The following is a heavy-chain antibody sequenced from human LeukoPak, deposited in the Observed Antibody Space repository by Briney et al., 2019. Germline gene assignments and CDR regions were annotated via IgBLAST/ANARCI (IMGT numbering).Heavy chain of an antibody. D-gene: IGHD3-10*01. J-gene: IGHJ4*02. CDR3: AKDHGSGSYLFDY. CDR1: GFTFSTYA. Sequence: QPGGSVRLSCAASGFTFSTYAMSWVRQAPGKGLEWVSTVSGSGGSTYYADSVKGRLTISRDNSKNTLYLQMNSLRAEDTAAYYCAKDHGSGSYLFDYWGQGTLVTVSS. CDR2: VSGSGGST. V-gene: IGHV3-23*01.